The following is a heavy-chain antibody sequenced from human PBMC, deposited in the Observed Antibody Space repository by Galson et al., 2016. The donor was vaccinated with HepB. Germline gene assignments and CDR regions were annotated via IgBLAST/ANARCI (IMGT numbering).Heavy chain of an antibody. Sequence: SLRLSCAASGFRFRDYALHWVRQAPGKGLEWVARISYDGGNKFYADSVKGRLTISRDNPKDTLYLQMNSLTTDDTALYYCARDKSLGDLSAFDLWGQGTMVAVSS. V-gene: IGHV3-30-3*01. D-gene: IGHD3-16*01. J-gene: IGHJ3*01. CDR2: ISYDGGNK. CDR3: ARDKSLGDLSAFDL. CDR1: GFRFRDYA.